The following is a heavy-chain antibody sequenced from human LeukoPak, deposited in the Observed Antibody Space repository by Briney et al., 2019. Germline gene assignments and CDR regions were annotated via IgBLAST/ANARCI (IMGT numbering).Heavy chain of an antibody. CDR1: GYTFTGYY. D-gene: IGHD6-13*01. CDR3: ARGIAAAGIAWFDP. CDR2: INPNSGGT. J-gene: IGHJ5*02. Sequence: ASVKVSCKASGYTFTGYYMHWVRQAPGQGLEWMGWINPNSGGTNYAQKFQGRVTMTRDTSISTAYMELSRLRSDDTAVYYCARGIAAAGIAWFDPWGQGTLVTVSS. V-gene: IGHV1-2*02.